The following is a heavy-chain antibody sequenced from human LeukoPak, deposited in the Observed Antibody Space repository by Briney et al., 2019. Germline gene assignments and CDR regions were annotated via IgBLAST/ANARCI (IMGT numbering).Heavy chain of an antibody. D-gene: IGHD6-13*01. J-gene: IGHJ4*02. CDR1: GFTFSGSA. V-gene: IGHV3-73*01. Sequence: GGSLKLSYAASGFTFSGSAMHWVRQASGKGLEWVGRIRSKANSYATAYAASAKGRFTISRDDSKNTAYLQMNSLKTEDTAVYYCTSPSSSWSFWGQGTLVTVSS. CDR3: TSPSSSWSF. CDR2: IRSKANSYAT.